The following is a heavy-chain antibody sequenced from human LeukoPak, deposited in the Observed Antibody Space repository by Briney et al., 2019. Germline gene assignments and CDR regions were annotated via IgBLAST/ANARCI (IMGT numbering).Heavy chain of an antibody. CDR3: ARDPRVVVNPKHHYYMDV. Sequence: QPGGSLRLSCAASGFTFDDYAMHWVRQAPGKGLEWVSGISWNSGSIGYADSVKGRFTISRDNAKNSLYLQMNSLRAEDTAVYYCARDPRVVVNPKHHYYMDVWGKGTTVTISS. D-gene: IGHD3-22*01. CDR2: ISWNSGSI. V-gene: IGHV3-9*01. CDR1: GFTFDDYA. J-gene: IGHJ6*03.